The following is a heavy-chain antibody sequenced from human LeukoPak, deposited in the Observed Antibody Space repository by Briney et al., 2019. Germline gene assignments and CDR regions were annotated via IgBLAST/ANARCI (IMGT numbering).Heavy chain of an antibody. J-gene: IGHJ4*02. CDR3: ARGEGIAAAGSAPPFDY. CDR1: GFTFSNFW. Sequence: GESLRLSCTASGFTFSNFWMGWVRQAPGKGLEWVANIKQDETEKFYLGSVKGRFTISRDNAKNSLYLQMNSLRAEDTAVYYCARGEGIAAAGSAPPFDYWGQGTLVTVSS. V-gene: IGHV3-7*04. D-gene: IGHD6-13*01. CDR2: IKQDETEK.